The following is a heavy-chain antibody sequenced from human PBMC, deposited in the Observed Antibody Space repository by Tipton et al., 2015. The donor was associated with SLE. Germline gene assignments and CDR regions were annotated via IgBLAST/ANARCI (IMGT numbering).Heavy chain of an antibody. D-gene: IGHD2-2*01. Sequence: SLRLSCAASGITLRTYAMHWVRQVPGKGLEYVSGISSNGGSTDYAKSVKGRFTISRDNSKNTLYLQMGSLRSEDMGVYYWARPAHQDFCDSPSCYSGDYFDSWGQGTLVTVSS. CDR3: ARPAHQDFCDSPSCYSGDYFDS. V-gene: IGHV3-64*01. J-gene: IGHJ4*02. CDR1: GITLRTYA. CDR2: ISSNGGST.